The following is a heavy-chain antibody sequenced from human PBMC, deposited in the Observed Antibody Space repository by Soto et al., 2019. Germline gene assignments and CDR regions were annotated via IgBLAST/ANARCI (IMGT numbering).Heavy chain of an antibody. J-gene: IGHJ5*02. CDR1: GYTFTTYD. V-gene: IGHV1-8*02. D-gene: IGHD2-15*01. CDR3: ARGFEYCSVGSCYARFYWFDP. Sequence: ASVKVSCKASGYTFTTYDINWVRQASGQGLEWMGWVNPNSGNTGYAQKFQGRVTMTRNTSISTAYMELSSLKSEDTAMYYCARGFEYCSVGSCYARFYWFDPWGQGTLFTVSS. CDR2: VNPNSGNT.